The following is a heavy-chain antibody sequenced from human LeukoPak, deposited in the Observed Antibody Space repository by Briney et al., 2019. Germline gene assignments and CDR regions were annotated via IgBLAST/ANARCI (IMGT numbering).Heavy chain of an antibody. CDR2: TYYRSKWFN. D-gene: IGHD6-13*01. J-gene: IGHJ6*02. Sequence: SQTLSLTCVISGDSVSSNSVTWNWIRQSPSRGLEWLGRTYYRSKWFNDYAVSVKSRITINSDTSKNQFSLQLNSVTPEDTAVYYCAREDQQLVARHFYYYGLGVWGQGTTVTVSS. V-gene: IGHV6-1*01. CDR3: AREDQQLVARHFYYYGLGV. CDR1: GDSVSSNSVT.